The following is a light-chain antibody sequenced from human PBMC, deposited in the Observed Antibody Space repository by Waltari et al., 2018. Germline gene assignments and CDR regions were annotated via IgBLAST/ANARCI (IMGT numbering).Light chain of an antibody. V-gene: IGLV2-14*01. Sequence: QSALTQPASASGSPGQSITIPCTGTNTDVGAYNYVSWFQQHPGKAPKLILYEVSNRPSGVSNRFSGSKSGNTASLTISGLQAEDEADYYCNSYTSSSSLDGSVVFGGGTKVTVL. CDR2: EVS. CDR3: NSYTSSSSLDGSVV. J-gene: IGLJ2*01. CDR1: NTDVGAYNY.